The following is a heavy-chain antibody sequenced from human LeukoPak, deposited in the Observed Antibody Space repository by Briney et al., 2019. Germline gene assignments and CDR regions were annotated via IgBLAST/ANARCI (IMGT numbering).Heavy chain of an antibody. D-gene: IGHD3-22*01. CDR3: AIMHPYYDGSGYWVQ. CDR1: GFTFSSYA. V-gene: IGHV3-23*01. J-gene: IGHJ4*02. Sequence: GSLRLSCAASGFTFSSYAMSWVRQAPGKGLEWVSGISTSGGSTSYADSVKGRFTTSRDNPRNTLYMQMNSLRAEDTAVYYCAIMHPYYDGSGYWVQWGQGTLVTVPS. CDR2: ISTSGGST.